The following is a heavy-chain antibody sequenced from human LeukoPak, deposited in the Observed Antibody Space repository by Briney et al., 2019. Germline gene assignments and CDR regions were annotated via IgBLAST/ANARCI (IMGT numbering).Heavy chain of an antibody. CDR2: ISSSGDTT. D-gene: IGHD1-26*01. J-gene: IGHJ4*02. Sequence: GGSLRLSCAASGFTFSDDYMNWIRQAPGKGLEWVSYISSSGDTTYYADSVRGRFTISRDNTKNSLYLQMNSLKTEDTAIYYCAADIPGGTYPTDYWGQGTLVTVSS. CDR1: GFTFSDDY. CDR3: AADIPGGTYPTDY. V-gene: IGHV3-11*01.